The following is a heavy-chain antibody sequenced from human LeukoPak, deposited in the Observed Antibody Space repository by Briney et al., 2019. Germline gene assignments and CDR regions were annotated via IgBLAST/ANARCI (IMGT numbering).Heavy chain of an antibody. CDR3: ARHKGYSSGWYYLDY. Sequence: GESLKIACKGSGYTFTSYWIGWVRQMPGKGLEWMGIIYPGDSDTRYSPSFQGQVTISADKSISTAYLQWSSLKASDTAMYYCARHKGYSSGWYYLDYWGQGTLVTVSS. CDR1: GYTFTSYW. D-gene: IGHD6-19*01. V-gene: IGHV5-51*01. J-gene: IGHJ4*02. CDR2: IYPGDSDT.